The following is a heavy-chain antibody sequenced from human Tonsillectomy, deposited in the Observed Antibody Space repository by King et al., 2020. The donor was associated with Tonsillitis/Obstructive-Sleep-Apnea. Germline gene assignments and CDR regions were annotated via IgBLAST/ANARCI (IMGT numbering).Heavy chain of an antibody. CDR2: ISYDAYDGSNK. CDR1: GFTFSSYA. J-gene: IGHJ1*01. V-gene: IGHV3-30*04. Sequence: HVQLVESGGGVVQPGRSLRLSCAASGFTFSSYAMHWVRQAPGKGLEWVAVISYDAYDGSNKYYADSVKGRFTISRDNSKNTLYLQMNSLRAEDTAVYYCARERSPHCSYGVCYDFQHWGQGTLVTVSS. D-gene: IGHD2-8*01. CDR3: ARERSPHCSYGVCYDFQH.